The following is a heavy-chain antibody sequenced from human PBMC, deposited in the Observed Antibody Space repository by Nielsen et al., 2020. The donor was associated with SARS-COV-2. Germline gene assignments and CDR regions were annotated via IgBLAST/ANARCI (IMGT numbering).Heavy chain of an antibody. Sequence: GGSLRLSCAASGFTFSSYGMHWVRQAPGKGLEWVAVISYDGSNKYYADSVKGRFTISRDNSKNTLYLQMNSLRAEDTAVYYCAKDPSNFPYSSGRVPVDYWGQGTLVTVSS. CDR3: AKDPSNFPYSSGRVPVDY. CDR2: ISYDGSNK. V-gene: IGHV3-30*18. CDR1: GFTFSSYG. D-gene: IGHD6-19*01. J-gene: IGHJ4*02.